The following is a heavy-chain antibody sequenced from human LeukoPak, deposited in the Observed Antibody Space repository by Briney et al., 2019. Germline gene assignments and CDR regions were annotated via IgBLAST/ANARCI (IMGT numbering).Heavy chain of an antibody. CDR3: ARGDYDYVWGSYRSPYYFDY. CDR1: GFTFSSYA. J-gene: IGHJ4*02. Sequence: GGSLRLSCAAPGFTFSSYAMSWVRQAPGKGLEWVSAISGSGGSTYYADSVKGRFTISRDNSKNTLYLQMNSLRAEDTAVYYCARGDYDYVWGSYRSPYYFDYWGQGTLVTVSS. D-gene: IGHD3-16*02. V-gene: IGHV3-23*01. CDR2: ISGSGGST.